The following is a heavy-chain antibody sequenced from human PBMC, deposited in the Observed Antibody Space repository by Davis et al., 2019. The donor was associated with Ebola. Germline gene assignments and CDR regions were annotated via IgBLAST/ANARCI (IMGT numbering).Heavy chain of an antibody. Sequence: ASVKVSCKASGYTFTSYDINWVRQATGQGLEWMGWMNPNSGNTGYAQKFQGRVTMTRDTSTSTAYMELSSLRSEDTAVYYCARGTYYDSSGYHDYWGQGTLVTVSS. CDR2: MNPNSGNT. J-gene: IGHJ4*02. CDR1: GYTFTSYD. D-gene: IGHD3-22*01. V-gene: IGHV1-8*02. CDR3: ARGTYYDSSGYHDY.